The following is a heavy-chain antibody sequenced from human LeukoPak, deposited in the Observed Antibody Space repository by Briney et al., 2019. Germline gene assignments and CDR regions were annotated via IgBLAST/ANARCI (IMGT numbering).Heavy chain of an antibody. CDR3: ARVALFGSGSYYWFDP. J-gene: IGHJ5*02. CDR2: IYMTGST. D-gene: IGHD3-10*01. V-gene: IGHV4-4*07. CDR1: GGSISGRY. Sequence: SETLSLTCTVSGGSISGRYWSWIRQPAGKGLEWIGRIYMTGSTNCNPSLKSRVTMSVDMSKNQFSLKLSSVTAADTAVYFCARVALFGSGSYYWFDPWGQGTLVTVSS.